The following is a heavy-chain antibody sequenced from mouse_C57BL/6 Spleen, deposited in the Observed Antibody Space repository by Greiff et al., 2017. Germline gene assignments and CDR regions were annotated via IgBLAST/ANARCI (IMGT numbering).Heavy chain of an antibody. Sequence: QVHVKQPGAELVKPGASVKMSCKASGYTFTSYWITWVKQRPGQGLEWIGDIYPGSGSTNYNEKFKSKATLTVDTSSSTAYMQLSSLTSEDSAVYYCARGFYYYCSSYWYFDVWGTGTTVTVSS. D-gene: IGHD1-1*01. CDR1: GYTFTSYW. CDR3: ARGFYYYCSSYWYFDV. J-gene: IGHJ1*03. V-gene: IGHV1-55*01. CDR2: IYPGSGST.